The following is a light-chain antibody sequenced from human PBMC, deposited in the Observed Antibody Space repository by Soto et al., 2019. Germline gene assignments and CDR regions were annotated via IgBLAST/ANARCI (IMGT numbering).Light chain of an antibody. V-gene: IGLV1-47*01. CDR1: SSSIGTNY. J-gene: IGLJ2*01. Sequence: QAVVTQPPSASGTPGQRVIISCSGSSSSIGTNYVHWYQHLPGTAPKLLIYRNNQRPSGVPDRFSGSKSGTSASLAISGLQSEDEADYYCAAWDDSLSGHVVFGGGTQLTVL. CDR2: RNN. CDR3: AAWDDSLSGHVV.